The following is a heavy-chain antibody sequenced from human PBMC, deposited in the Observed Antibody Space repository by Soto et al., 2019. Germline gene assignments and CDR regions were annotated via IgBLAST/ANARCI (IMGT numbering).Heavy chain of an antibody. CDR2: INHSGGT. D-gene: IGHD6-13*01. V-gene: IGHV4-34*01. J-gene: IGHJ4*02. CDR3: ARAYSSSWSPLEY. CDR1: GGSFSGYY. Sequence: QVQLQQWGAGLLKPSETLSLTCAVYGGSFSGYYWSWIRQPPGKGLEWIGEINHSGGTNYNPSLKSRITISVATPKNQFSLKLTSVTAADTAVYYCARAYSSSWSPLEYWGQGTLVTVSS.